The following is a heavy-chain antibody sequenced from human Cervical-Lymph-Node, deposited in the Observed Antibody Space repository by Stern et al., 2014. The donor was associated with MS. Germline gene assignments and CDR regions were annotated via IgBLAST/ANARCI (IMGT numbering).Heavy chain of an antibody. CDR2: IAWDDDK. V-gene: IGHV2-70*01. CDR3: ARTRTSRGWFDF. D-gene: IGHD3-10*01. CDR1: GFTLSDSGMR. J-gene: IGHJ5*01. Sequence: QVTLRESGPALVKPTQTLTLTCTFSGFTLSDSGMRVSWIRQPPGKALEWLAFIAWDDDKYYSTSLKTRLTISKDTSKNQVVLRMTNMDPVDTATYYCARTRTSRGWFDFWGQGTLVTVSS.